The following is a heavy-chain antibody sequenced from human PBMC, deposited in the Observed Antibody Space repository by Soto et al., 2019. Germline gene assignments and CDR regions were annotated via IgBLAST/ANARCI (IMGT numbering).Heavy chain of an antibody. CDR3: ARDGSGWYYFDY. Sequence: QVQLVESGGGVVQPERSLRLSCAASGFTFSSYAMHWVRQAPGKGLEWVAVISYDGSNKYYADSVKGRFTISRDNSKNTLYLQMNSLRAEDTAVYYCARDGSGWYYFDYWGQGTLVTVSS. D-gene: IGHD6-19*01. V-gene: IGHV3-30-3*01. CDR2: ISYDGSNK. CDR1: GFTFSSYA. J-gene: IGHJ4*02.